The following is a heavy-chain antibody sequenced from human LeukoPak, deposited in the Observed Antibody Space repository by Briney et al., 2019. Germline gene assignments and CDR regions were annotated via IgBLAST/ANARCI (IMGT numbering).Heavy chain of an antibody. Sequence: PGGSLRLSCAASGFTFSSYAMSWVRQAPGKGLEWVSAISGSGGSTYYADSVKGRFTISRDNSNDTLFLQMSSLRAEDTAVYYCSKVEKPHTTISMILLINSFDNWGQGTLVTVSS. CDR3: SKVEKPHTTISMILLINSFDN. J-gene: IGHJ4*02. V-gene: IGHV3-23*01. CDR2: ISGSGGST. CDR1: GFTFSSYA. D-gene: IGHD3-22*01.